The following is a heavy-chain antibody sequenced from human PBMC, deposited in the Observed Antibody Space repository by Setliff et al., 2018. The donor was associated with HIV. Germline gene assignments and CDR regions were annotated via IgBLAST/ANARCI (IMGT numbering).Heavy chain of an antibody. J-gene: IGHJ3*02. Sequence: ASVKVSCKASGYTFTSYAMNWVRQAPGQGLEWMGWINTNTGNPTYAQGFTGRFVFSLDTSVSTAYLQISSLKAEDTAVYYCARPPPASIAVAGTQTFDIWGQGTMVTVSS. CDR2: INTNTGNP. CDR1: GYTFTSYA. V-gene: IGHV7-4-1*02. D-gene: IGHD6-19*01. CDR3: ARPPPASIAVAGTQTFDI.